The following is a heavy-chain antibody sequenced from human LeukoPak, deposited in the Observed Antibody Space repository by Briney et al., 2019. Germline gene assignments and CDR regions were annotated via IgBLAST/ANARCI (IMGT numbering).Heavy chain of an antibody. CDR1: GYSISSGYY. V-gene: IGHV4-38-2*02. CDR2: IYHSGST. Sequence: SETLSLTCTVSGYSISSGYYWGWIRQPPGKGLEWIGSIYHSGSTYYNPSLKSRVTISLDTSKNQFSLKLSSVTAADTAVYYCARGRNLYDYVWGSYRPAGGYFDYWGQGTLVTVSS. CDR3: ARGRNLYDYVWGSYRPAGGYFDY. J-gene: IGHJ4*02. D-gene: IGHD3-16*02.